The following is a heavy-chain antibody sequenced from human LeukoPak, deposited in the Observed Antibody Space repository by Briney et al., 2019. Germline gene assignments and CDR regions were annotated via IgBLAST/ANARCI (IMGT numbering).Heavy chain of an antibody. V-gene: IGHV4-39*01. CDR3: ARPVPSRLGWFDP. Sequence: PSETLSLTCTVSGGSISSSSYYWGWIRQPPGKGLEWIGSIYYSGSTYYNPSLKSRVTISVHTSKNQFSLKLRPVTAADTAVYYCARPVPSRLGWFDPWGQGTLVTVSS. J-gene: IGHJ5*02. CDR2: IYYSGST. D-gene: IGHD1-1*01. CDR1: GGSISSSSYY.